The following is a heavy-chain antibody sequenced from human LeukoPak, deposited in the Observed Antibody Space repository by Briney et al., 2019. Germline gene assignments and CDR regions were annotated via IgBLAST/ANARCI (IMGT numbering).Heavy chain of an antibody. J-gene: IGHJ6*02. D-gene: IGHD2-2*02. V-gene: IGHV4-59*08. CDR1: GGSISSYY. Sequence: SETLSLTCTVSGGSISSYYWSWIRQPPGKGLEWIGYIYYSGSTNYNPSLKSRVTISVDTSKNQFSLKLTSVTVADTAVYYCARLTQGWVCSSTSCYSDVWGRGTTVTVSS. CDR3: ARLTQGWVCSSTSCYSDV. CDR2: IYYSGST.